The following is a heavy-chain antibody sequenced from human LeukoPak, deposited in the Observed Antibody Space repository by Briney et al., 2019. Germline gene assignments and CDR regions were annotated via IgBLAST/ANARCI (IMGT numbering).Heavy chain of an antibody. J-gene: IGHJ3*02. V-gene: IGHV4-59*11. CDR1: GGSISSHY. D-gene: IGHD2-8*01. Sequence: PSETLSLTCTVSGGSISSHYWSWIRQPPGKGLEWIGYICYSGSTNYNPSLKSRVTISVDTSKNQLSLKLSSVTAADTAVYYCARLGCTNGVCYSRDAFDIWGQGTMVTVSS. CDR3: ARLGCTNGVCYSRDAFDI. CDR2: ICYSGST.